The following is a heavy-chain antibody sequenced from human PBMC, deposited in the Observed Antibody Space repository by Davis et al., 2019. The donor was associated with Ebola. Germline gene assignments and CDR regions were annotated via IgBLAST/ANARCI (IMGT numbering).Heavy chain of an antibody. V-gene: IGHV3-23*01. J-gene: IGHJ4*02. Sequence: GESLKISCAASGFTFSSYAMSWVRQAPGKGLESVSAISGSGGSTYYADSVKGRFTISRDNSKNTLYLQMNSLRAEDTAVYYCAKGTDYGFWSGSAFPLFDYWGRGTLVTVSS. D-gene: IGHD3-3*01. CDR2: ISGSGGST. CDR1: GFTFSSYA. CDR3: AKGTDYGFWSGSAFPLFDY.